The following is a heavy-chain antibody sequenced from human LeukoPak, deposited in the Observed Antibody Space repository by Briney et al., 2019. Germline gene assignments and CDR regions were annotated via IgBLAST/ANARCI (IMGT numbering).Heavy chain of an antibody. D-gene: IGHD4-17*01. V-gene: IGHV1-2*03. CDR1: GYTFTGYY. J-gene: IGHJ3*02. Sequence: LGASVKVSCKASGYTFTGYYMHWVRQAPGQGLEWMGWINPNSGGTNYAQKFQGRVTMTRDTSISTAYMELSRLRSDDTAVYYCAMTTVTKDAFDIWGQGTMVTVSS. CDR2: INPNSGGT. CDR3: AMTTVTKDAFDI.